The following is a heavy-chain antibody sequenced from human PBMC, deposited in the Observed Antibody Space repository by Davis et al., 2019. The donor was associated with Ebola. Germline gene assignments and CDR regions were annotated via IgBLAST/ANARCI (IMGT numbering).Heavy chain of an antibody. CDR2: IRSKAYGGTT. CDR1: GFTFGDYA. J-gene: IGHJ4*02. D-gene: IGHD4-17*01. CDR3: TRAGGLYDYGDYPDY. Sequence: PGGSLRLSCTASGFTFGDYAMSWVRQAPGKGLEWVGFIRSKAYGGTTEYAASVKGRFTISRDDSKSIAYLQMNSLKTEDTAVYYCTRAGGLYDYGDYPDYWGQGTLVTVSS. V-gene: IGHV3-49*04.